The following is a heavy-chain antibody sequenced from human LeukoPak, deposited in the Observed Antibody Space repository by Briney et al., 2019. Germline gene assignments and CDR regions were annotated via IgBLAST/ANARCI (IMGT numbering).Heavy chain of an antibody. V-gene: IGHV1-8*01. Sequence: EASVKVSCKASGYTFTSYDFNWVRQATGQRPEWMGWMSPNSGDTGYALKFQDRVTMTRNTSISTAYMELSSLRSDDTAVYYCARGPPNWGYDYWGPGTLVTVSS. CDR3: ARGPPNWGYDY. J-gene: IGHJ4*02. CDR1: GYTFTSYD. D-gene: IGHD7-27*01. CDR2: MSPNSGDT.